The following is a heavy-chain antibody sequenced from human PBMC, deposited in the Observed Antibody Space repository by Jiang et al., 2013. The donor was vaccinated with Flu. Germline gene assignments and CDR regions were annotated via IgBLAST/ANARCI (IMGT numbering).Heavy chain of an antibody. CDR3: ARDRLSSSWYAAGNRYYYYGMDV. Sequence: SGAEVKKPGSSVKVSCKASGGTFSSYAISWVRQAPGQGLEWMGRIIPILGIANYAQKFQGRVTITADKSTSTAYMELSSLRSEDTAVYYCARDRLSSSWYAAGNRYYYYGMDVWGQGTTVTVSS. CDR2: IIPILGIA. D-gene: IGHD6-13*01. J-gene: IGHJ6*02. V-gene: IGHV1-69*04. CDR1: GGTFSSYA.